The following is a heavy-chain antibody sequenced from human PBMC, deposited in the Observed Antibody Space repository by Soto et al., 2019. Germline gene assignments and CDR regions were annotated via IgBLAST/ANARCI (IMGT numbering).Heavy chain of an antibody. Sequence: PSQTLSLTCAISGDSVSSNTASWNWIRQSPSRGLEWLGRTYFRSKWYNDYAVSVKSRIIINPDTSNNQFSLQLNSVTPEDTAVYFCAKGDNLGPKTGYAFDPWGRELWSPSPQ. D-gene: IGHD5-12*01. CDR3: AKGDNLGPKTGYAFDP. CDR1: GDSVSSNTAS. V-gene: IGHV6-1*01. J-gene: IGHJ5*02. CDR2: TYFRSKWYN.